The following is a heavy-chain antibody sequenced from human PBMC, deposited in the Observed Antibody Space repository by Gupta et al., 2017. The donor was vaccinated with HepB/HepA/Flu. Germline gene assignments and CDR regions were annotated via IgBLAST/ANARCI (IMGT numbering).Heavy chain of an antibody. CDR1: GFTFENSA. CDR3: VDDVGHWCSVRDYLRSNNGMDV. Sequence: EVQLVESGGGLVQPGRSLRLSCTVSGFTFENSAMHWVRQAPGKGLEWVSGIRWKGDIIKYAAYVTRRFTSAIDNAKNSLYMQMNMVSIEDTAFYSSVDDVGHWCSVRDYLRSNNGMDVWGQGTTVTVSS. CDR2: IRWKGDII. J-gene: IGHJ6*02. D-gene: IGHD2-8*02. V-gene: IGHV3-9*01.